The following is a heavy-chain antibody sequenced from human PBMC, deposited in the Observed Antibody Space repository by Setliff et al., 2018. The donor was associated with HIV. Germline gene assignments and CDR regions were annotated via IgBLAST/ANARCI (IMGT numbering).Heavy chain of an antibody. J-gene: IGHJ4*02. CDR1: GGSFNGYY. D-gene: IGHD2-2*01. V-gene: IGHV4-34*09. Sequence: PSETLSLTCAVYGGSFNGYYWSWIRQPPGKGLEWIGEINHSGSTNYNPSLKSRVTISLDTSKNQFSLKLSSVTAADTAVYYCARGFDYAQRPPLYYFDYWGQGTLVTVSS. CDR2: INHSGST. CDR3: ARGFDYAQRPPLYYFDY.